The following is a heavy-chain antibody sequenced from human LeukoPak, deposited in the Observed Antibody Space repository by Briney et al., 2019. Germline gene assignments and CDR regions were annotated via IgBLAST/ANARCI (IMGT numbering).Heavy chain of an antibody. CDR1: GGSSSSSSYY. Sequence: PSETLSLTCTVSGGSSSSSSYYWGWIRQPPGKGLEWIGSIYYSGSTYYNPSLKSRDTISVDTSKNQFSLKLSSVTAADTAVYYCARLGSGRVTTSGIVAFDIWGQGTMVTVSS. CDR3: ARLGSGRVTTSGIVAFDI. D-gene: IGHD4-17*01. J-gene: IGHJ3*02. CDR2: IYYSGST. V-gene: IGHV4-39*01.